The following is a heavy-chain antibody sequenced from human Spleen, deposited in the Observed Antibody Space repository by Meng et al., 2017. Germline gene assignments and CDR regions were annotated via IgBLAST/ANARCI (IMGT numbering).Heavy chain of an antibody. CDR3: VRVLNYYDN. Sequence: GGSLRLSCAASGFTFSSYNMHWVRQTPGEGLVWVSRINTDASSTTYADSVKGRFTISRDNSKNTLYLQMNSLRAEDTAVYYCVRVLNYYDNWGQGTLVTVSS. J-gene: IGHJ4*02. CDR1: GFTFSSYN. V-gene: IGHV3-74*03. D-gene: IGHD3-22*01. CDR2: INTDASST.